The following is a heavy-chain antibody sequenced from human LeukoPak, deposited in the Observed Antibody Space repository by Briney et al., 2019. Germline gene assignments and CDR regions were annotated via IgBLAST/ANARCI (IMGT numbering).Heavy chain of an antibody. J-gene: IGHJ4*02. Sequence: PSETLSLTCTVSGGTISSGGYYWSWVRQHPGKGLEWIGYIYYSGSTYYNPSLKSRVTISVDTSKNQFSLKLSSVTAADTAVYYCARGDCSSTSCYSFDYWGQGTLVTVCS. CDR1: GGTISSGGYY. D-gene: IGHD2-2*02. CDR3: ARGDCSSTSCYSFDY. CDR2: IYYSGST. V-gene: IGHV4-31*03.